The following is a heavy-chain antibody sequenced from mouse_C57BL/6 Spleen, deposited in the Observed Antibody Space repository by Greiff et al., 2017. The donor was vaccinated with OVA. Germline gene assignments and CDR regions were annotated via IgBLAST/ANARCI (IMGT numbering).Heavy chain of an antibody. V-gene: IGHV5-16*01. CDR1: GFTFSDYY. Sequence: EVHLVESEGGLVQPGSSMKLSCTASGFTFSDYYMAWVRQVPEKGLEWVANINYDGSSTYYLDSLKSRFIISRDNAKNILYLQMSSLKSEDTATYYCAREDGYAYAMDYWGQGTSVTVSS. D-gene: IGHD2-2*01. CDR3: AREDGYAYAMDY. J-gene: IGHJ4*01. CDR2: INYDGSST.